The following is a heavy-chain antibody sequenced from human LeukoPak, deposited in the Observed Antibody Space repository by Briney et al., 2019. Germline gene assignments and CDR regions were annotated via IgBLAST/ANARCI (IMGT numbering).Heavy chain of an antibody. J-gene: IGHJ4*02. CDR3: ARPPHYYDTSGYSV. V-gene: IGHV4-59*01. D-gene: IGHD3-22*01. CDR2: VSNIETT. Sequence: SETLSLTCTVSGDSISSYYWSWLRQPPGKRLEWIGYVSNIETTNYNPSLKSRVTISVDTSKNQFSLRLNSVTAADTAVYYCARPPHYYDTSGYSVRGQGTLVTVSS. CDR1: GDSISSYY.